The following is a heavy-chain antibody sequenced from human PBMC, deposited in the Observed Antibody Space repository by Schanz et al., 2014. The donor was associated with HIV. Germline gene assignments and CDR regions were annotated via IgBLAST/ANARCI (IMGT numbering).Heavy chain of an antibody. Sequence: EVQLLESGGGLVQPGGSLRLSCVASGFIFSNHAMSWVRQAPGKGLEWVSGISISGDVTYYSDSVKGRFTISRDNSKNTVYLQMNSLRAEDTAVYYCARPDYDFWVDVWGQGTTVIVSS. CDR3: ARPDYDFWVDV. CDR1: GFIFSNHA. CDR2: ISISGDVT. D-gene: IGHD3-3*01. J-gene: IGHJ6*02. V-gene: IGHV3-23*01.